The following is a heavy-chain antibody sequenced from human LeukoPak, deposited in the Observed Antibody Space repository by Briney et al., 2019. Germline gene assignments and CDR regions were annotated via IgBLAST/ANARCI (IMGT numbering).Heavy chain of an antibody. CDR1: GFTFDDYA. J-gene: IGHJ3*02. D-gene: IGHD1-20*01. Sequence: GGSLRPSCAASGFTFDDYAMHWVRQAPGKGLEWVSGISWNSGNIGYADSVKGRFTISRDNAKNSLFLQMNSLRAEDTALYFCAKDKSPYNWNAFDIWGRGTMVTVSS. CDR2: ISWNSGNI. V-gene: IGHV3-9*01. CDR3: AKDKSPYNWNAFDI.